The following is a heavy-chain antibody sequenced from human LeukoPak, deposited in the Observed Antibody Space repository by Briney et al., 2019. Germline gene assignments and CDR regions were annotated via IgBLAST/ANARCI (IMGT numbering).Heavy chain of an antibody. CDR2: ITSSSSTI. V-gene: IGHV3-48*01. D-gene: IGHD5-18*01. Sequence: PGGSLRLSCAASGFTFSSYSMNWVRQAPGKGLEWVSYITSSSSTIYYADSVKGRFTISRDNAKNSLYLQMNSLRAEDTAVYYCAKDSVFGSYGKIDYWGQGTLVTVSS. J-gene: IGHJ4*02. CDR1: GFTFSSYS. CDR3: AKDSVFGSYGKIDY.